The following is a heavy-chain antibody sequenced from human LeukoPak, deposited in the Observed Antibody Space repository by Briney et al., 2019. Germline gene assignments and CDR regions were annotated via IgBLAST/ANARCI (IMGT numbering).Heavy chain of an antibody. Sequence: ASVKVSCKASGYTFTSYGISWVRQAPGQGLEWVGWMNPNSGNTGYAQTFQGKLTMTGNTSIKTAYMELSSLRSEDTAVYYCARRFYDNLTGHTWYDYWGQGTLVTVSS. V-gene: IGHV1-8*02. CDR2: MNPNSGNT. CDR3: ARRFYDNLTGHTWYDY. J-gene: IGHJ4*02. D-gene: IGHD3-9*01. CDR1: GYTFTSYG.